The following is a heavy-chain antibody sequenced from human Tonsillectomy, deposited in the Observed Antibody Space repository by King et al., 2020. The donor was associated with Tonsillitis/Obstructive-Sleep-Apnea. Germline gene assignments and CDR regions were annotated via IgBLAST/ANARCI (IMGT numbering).Heavy chain of an antibody. J-gene: IGHJ4*02. V-gene: IGHV2-5*02. Sequence: FTLKESGPTLVKPTQTLTLTCTFSGFSFSTSGVGVGWIRQPPGKALEGLALIYWDDVKRYSPSLKSRLTIIKDTSKNQVVLTMTNMDPVDTATYYCAHLRGYDFVWGSYRLDYWGQGTLVTVSS. D-gene: IGHD3-16*02. CDR1: GFSFSTSGVG. CDR3: AHLRGYDFVWGSYRLDY. CDR2: IYWDDVK.